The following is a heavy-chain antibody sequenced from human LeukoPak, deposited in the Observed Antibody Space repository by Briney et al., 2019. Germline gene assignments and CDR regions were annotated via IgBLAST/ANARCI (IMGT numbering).Heavy chain of an antibody. D-gene: IGHD1-26*01. CDR2: ISSSSSYI. J-gene: IGHJ1*01. Sequence: GGSLRLSCAASGFTFSSYSMNWVRQAPGKGLEWVSSISSSSSYIYYADSAKGRFTISRDNSKNTLYLQMNSLRAEDTTVYYCAKEVVGGMAVEHWGQGTLVTVSS. CDR1: GFTFSSYS. V-gene: IGHV3-21*04. CDR3: AKEVVGGMAVEH.